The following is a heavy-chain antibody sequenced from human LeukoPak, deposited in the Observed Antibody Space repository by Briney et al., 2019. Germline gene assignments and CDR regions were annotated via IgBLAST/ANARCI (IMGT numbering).Heavy chain of an antibody. CDR2: INHSGST. J-gene: IGHJ3*02. Sequence: SETLSLTCAVYGGSFSGYYWSWIRQPPGKGLEWVGEINHSGSTNYNPSLKSRVTISVDTSKNQFSLKLSSVTAADTAVYYCARESANWRAFDIWGQGTMVTVSS. CDR3: ARESANWRAFDI. V-gene: IGHV4-34*01. D-gene: IGHD7-27*01. CDR1: GGSFSGYY.